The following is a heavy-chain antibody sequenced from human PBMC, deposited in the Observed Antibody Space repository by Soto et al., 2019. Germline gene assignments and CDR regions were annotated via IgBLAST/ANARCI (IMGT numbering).Heavy chain of an antibody. CDR1: GGSISSDYYY. Sequence: QVQLQESGPGLVKPSQTLSLTCTVSGGSISSDYYYWSWIRQPPGKGLEWIGHMYDRGSTFYSPSLESRVTMSVDTSKNQFSLRLSAVTAADTAVYYCARYCTHGVCSNPFYYYGMDVWGQGSPVTVSS. D-gene: IGHD2-8*01. CDR2: MYDRGST. CDR3: ARYCTHGVCSNPFYYYGMDV. V-gene: IGHV4-30-4*01. J-gene: IGHJ6*02.